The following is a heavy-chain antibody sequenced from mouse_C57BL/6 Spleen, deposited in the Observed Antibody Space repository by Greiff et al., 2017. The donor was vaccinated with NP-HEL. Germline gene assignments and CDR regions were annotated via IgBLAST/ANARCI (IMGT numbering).Heavy chain of an antibody. D-gene: IGHD6-2*01. CDR3: ASPSRVSYFDY. Sequence: QVQLQQSGAELARPGASVKMSCKASGYTFTSYTMHWVKQRPGQGLEWIGYINPSSGYTKYNQKFKDKATLTADKSSSTAYLQLSSLTSEDSAVYYCASPSRVSYFDYWGQGTTLTVSS. J-gene: IGHJ2*01. CDR1: GYTFTSYT. V-gene: IGHV1-4*01. CDR2: INPSSGYT.